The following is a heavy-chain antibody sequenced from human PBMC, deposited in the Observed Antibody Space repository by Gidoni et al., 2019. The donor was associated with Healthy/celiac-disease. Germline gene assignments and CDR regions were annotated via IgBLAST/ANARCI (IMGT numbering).Heavy chain of an antibody. CDR2: IYYSGST. CDR1: GGSISSSSYY. CDR3: ARLVRYKVDY. V-gene: IGHV4-39*01. D-gene: IGHD1-1*01. Sequence: QLQLQESGPGLVKPSATLSLTCTVSGGSISSSSYYWGWIRQPPGKGLEWIGSIYYSGSTYYNPSLKSRVTISVDTSKNQFSLKLSSVTAADTAVYYCARLVRYKVDYWGQGTLVTVSS. J-gene: IGHJ4*02.